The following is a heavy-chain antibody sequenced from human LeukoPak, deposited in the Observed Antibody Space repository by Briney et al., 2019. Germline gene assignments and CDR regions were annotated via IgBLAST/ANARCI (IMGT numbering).Heavy chain of an antibody. CDR2: IFYTGST. J-gene: IGHJ5*02. CDR3: ARKLGYCSSTSCYRVGWFDP. Sequence: SETLSLTCTVSGGSIDSYHWSWIRQPPGKTLEWIGYIFYTGSTKYNPSLKSRVTISVDTSKNQFSLKLTSVTAADTAVYYCARKLGYCSSTSCYRVGWFDPWGQGTLVTVSS. D-gene: IGHD2-2*02. V-gene: IGHV4-59*12. CDR1: GGSIDSYH.